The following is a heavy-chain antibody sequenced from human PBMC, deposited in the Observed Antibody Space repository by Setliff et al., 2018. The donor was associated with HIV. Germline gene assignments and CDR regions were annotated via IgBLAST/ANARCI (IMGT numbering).Heavy chain of an antibody. D-gene: IGHD6-6*01. CDR1: RGSISSSSYF. J-gene: IGHJ6*03. CDR2: IYYSGST. V-gene: IGHV4-39*01. Sequence: SETLSLTCTVSRGSISSSSYFWSWIRQHPGKGLEWIGHIYYSGSTYYNPSLTSRVTISVDTSKTQFSLKLISVTAADTAVYYCARVHRRQLAHYYYYYMDVWGKGTTVTVSS. CDR3: ARVHRRQLAHYYYYYMDV.